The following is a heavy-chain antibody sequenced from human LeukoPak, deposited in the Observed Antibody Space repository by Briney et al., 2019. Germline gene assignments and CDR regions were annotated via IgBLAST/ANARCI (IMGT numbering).Heavy chain of an antibody. CDR2: LSGSGGST. Sequence: PGGSLRLSCAVSGITLSNYGMTWVRQAPGKGLERVAGLSGSGGSTNYADSVKGRFTISRDNAKNTLYLQMNSLRAEDTAVYFCAKRGVVVRVILVGFHKEAYYFDSWGQGVLVTVSS. V-gene: IGHV3-23*01. D-gene: IGHD3-10*01. CDR1: GITLSNYG. CDR3: AKRGVVVRVILVGFHKEAYYFDS. J-gene: IGHJ4*02.